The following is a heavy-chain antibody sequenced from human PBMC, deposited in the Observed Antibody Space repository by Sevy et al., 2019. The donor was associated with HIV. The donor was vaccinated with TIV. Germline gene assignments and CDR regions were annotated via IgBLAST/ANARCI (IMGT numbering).Heavy chain of an antibody. D-gene: IGHD3-3*01. CDR1: GFTFSSYG. J-gene: IGHJ6*02. CDR2: ISYDGSNK. Sequence: GGSLRLSCAASGFTFSSYGMHWVRQAPGKGLEWVAVISYDGSNKYYADSVKGRFTISRDNSKNTLYLQMNSLRAEDTGVYYCAKDNVDYDFWSGWAFWGQGTTVTVSS. CDR3: AKDNVDYDFWSGWAF. V-gene: IGHV3-30*18.